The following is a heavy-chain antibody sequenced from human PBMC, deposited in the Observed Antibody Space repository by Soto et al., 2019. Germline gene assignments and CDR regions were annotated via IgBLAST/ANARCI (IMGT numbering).Heavy chain of an antibody. D-gene: IGHD6-13*01. CDR1: GDSIRSSY. J-gene: IGHJ4*02. CDR3: AGVKSGGSSWYEFDS. CDR2: VYYTGTT. Sequence: PSETRSLTCTVSGDSIRSSYWIWFRQPPGRGLEWIGYVYYTGTTNSHPSLKSRVTISADASKNLFSLKVVSVTPADTAVYFCAGVKSGGSSWYEFDSWGRRSLVTVSA. V-gene: IGHV4-59*01.